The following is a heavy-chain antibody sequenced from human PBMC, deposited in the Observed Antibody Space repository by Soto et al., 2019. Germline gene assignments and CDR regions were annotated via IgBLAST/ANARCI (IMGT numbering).Heavy chain of an antibody. CDR3: AWDCSGGSCYGDY. J-gene: IGHJ4*02. CDR1: GFTFSSYA. Sequence: EVQLLESGGGLVQPGGSLRLSCAASGFTFSSYAMSWVRQAPGKGLEWVSAISGSGGSTYYADSVKGRFTISRDNSKNTLYLQMNSVRAEDTAVYYCAWDCSGGSCYGDYWGQGTLVTVSS. D-gene: IGHD2-15*01. V-gene: IGHV3-23*01. CDR2: ISGSGGST.